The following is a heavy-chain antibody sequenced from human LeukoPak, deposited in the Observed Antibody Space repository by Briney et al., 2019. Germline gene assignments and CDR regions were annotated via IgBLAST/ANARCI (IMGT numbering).Heavy chain of an antibody. CDR1: GYTFTGYY. J-gene: IGHJ4*02. Sequence: ASVKVSCKASGYTFTGYYMHWVRQAPGQGLEWMGWISAYNGNTNYAQKLQGRVTMTTDTSTSTAYMELRSLRSDDTAVYYCAVGYYDSSGYYFLDYWGQGTLVTVSS. D-gene: IGHD3-22*01. CDR3: AVGYYDSSGYYFLDY. V-gene: IGHV1-18*04. CDR2: ISAYNGNT.